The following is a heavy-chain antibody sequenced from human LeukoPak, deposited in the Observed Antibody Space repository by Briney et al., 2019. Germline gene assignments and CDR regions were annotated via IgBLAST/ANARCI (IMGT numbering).Heavy chain of an antibody. CDR2: IIPIFGTS. J-gene: IGHJ4*02. Sequence: ASVKVSCKASGDTYSRYAISWVRQAPGQGLEWMARIIPIFGTSDYAQKFQSRVTITTDESTSTAFMELSGLRSEDTAVYYCTKDHEGYFDYWGQGSLVTVSS. CDR3: TKDHEGYFDY. V-gene: IGHV1-69*05. CDR1: GDTYSRYA.